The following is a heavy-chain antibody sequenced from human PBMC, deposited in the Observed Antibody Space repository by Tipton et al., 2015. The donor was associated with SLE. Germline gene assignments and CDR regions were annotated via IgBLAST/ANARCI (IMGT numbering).Heavy chain of an antibody. Sequence: QSGPEVKKPGASVKVSCKASGGTFSSYAISWVRQAPGQGLEWMGRIIPIFGTANYAQKFQGRVTITADESTSTAYMELSSLRSEDTAVYYCARDPRGGFYYYGMDVWGQGTTVTVSS. V-gene: IGHV1-69*13. CDR2: IIPIFGTA. CDR1: GGTFSSYA. J-gene: IGHJ6*02. D-gene: IGHD2-15*01. CDR3: ARDPRGGFYYYGMDV.